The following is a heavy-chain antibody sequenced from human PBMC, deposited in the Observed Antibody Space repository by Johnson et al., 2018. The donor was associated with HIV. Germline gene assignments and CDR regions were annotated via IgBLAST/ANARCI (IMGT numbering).Heavy chain of an antibody. CDR1: GFTFIDYY. CDR3: AKDSAWDSSSSGAFDI. D-gene: IGHD6-6*01. J-gene: IGHJ3*02. Sequence: VQLVESGGGLVQPGGSLRLSCAGSGFTFIDYYMSWIRQAPGKGLEWVSGISWNSGSIGYADSVKGRFTISRDNAKNSLYLQMNSLRAEDTALYYCAKDSAWDSSSSGAFDIWGQGTMVTVSS. V-gene: IGHV3-9*01. CDR2: ISWNSGSI.